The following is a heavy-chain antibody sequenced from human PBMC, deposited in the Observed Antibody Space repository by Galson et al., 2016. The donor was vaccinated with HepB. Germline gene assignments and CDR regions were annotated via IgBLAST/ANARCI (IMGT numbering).Heavy chain of an antibody. J-gene: IGHJ4*02. V-gene: IGHV5-51*01. CDR3: ATRTGLLGSFDI. CDR1: GYTFSTYW. Sequence: QSGAEVKKPGESLKISCEGSGYTFSTYWIAWVRQMPGKGLEWMGIIYPDDADTRYSPSFQGLVTISVDKSISTAYLQWSSLRASDTAMYYCATRTGLLGSFDIWGQGTLFTVSS. CDR2: IYPDDADT. D-gene: IGHD1-1*01.